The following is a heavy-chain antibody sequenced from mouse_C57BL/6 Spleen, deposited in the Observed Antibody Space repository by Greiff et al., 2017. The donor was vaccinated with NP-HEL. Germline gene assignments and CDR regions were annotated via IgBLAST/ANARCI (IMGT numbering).Heavy chain of an antibody. CDR1: GYSITSGYY. J-gene: IGHJ4*01. Sequence: EVQLQQSGPGLVKPSQSLSLTCSVTGYSITSGYYWNWIRQFPGNKLEWMGYISYDGSNNYNPSLKNRISITRDTSKNQFFLKLNSVTTEDTATYYCAREDLPWYAMDYWGQGTSVTVSS. V-gene: IGHV3-6*01. CDR2: ISYDGSN. CDR3: AREDLPWYAMDY. D-gene: IGHD2-1*01.